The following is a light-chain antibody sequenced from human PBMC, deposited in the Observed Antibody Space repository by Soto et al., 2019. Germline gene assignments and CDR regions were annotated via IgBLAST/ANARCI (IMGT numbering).Light chain of an antibody. CDR3: TSYKSRSTYV. J-gene: IGLJ1*01. CDR1: SSDVGGYDY. CDR2: EVT. Sequence: QSVLTQPASVSGSPGQSITISCTGTSSDVGGYDYVSWYQQHPGKAPKFMIYEVTNRPSGVSHRFSGSKSGNTASLTISGLQDEEEAAYYCTSYKSRSTYVFGTGTKVTV. V-gene: IGLV2-14*01.